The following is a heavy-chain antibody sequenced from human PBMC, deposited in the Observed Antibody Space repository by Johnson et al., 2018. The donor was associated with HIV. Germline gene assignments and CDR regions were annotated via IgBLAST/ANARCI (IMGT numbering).Heavy chain of an antibody. J-gene: IGHJ3*02. CDR2: ISYDGSNK. Sequence: VQLVESGGGVVQPGRSLRLSCAASGFTFSSYAMHWVRQAPGKGLEWVAVISYDGSNKYYADSVKGRFTISRDNSKNTLYLQMNILRAEDTAVYYCARDSPFDAFDIWGQGTMVTVSS. CDR1: GFTFSSYA. V-gene: IGHV3-30*14. CDR3: ARDSPFDAFDI.